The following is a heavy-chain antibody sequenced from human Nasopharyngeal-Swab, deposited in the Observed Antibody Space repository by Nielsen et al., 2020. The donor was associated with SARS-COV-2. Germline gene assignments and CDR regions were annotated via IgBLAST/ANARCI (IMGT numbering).Heavy chain of an antibody. V-gene: IGHV1-3*01. J-gene: IGHJ4*02. CDR2: INAGNDNT. D-gene: IGHD3-3*01. Sequence: ASVKVSCKASGYSFTSYAMHWVRQAPGQRLEWMGWINAGNDNTRYSPKFQGRLTITRDTSASTVYMELSSLRSEDTAVYYCARGGGLTIFGVVTTYYFDYWGQGTLVTVSP. CDR1: GYSFTSYA. CDR3: ARGGGLTIFGVVTTYYFDY.